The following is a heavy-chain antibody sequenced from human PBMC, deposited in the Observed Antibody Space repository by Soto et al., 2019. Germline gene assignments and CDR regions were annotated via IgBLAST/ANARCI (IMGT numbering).Heavy chain of an antibody. CDR2: VSPYDGYT. CDR3: ARGGYYDSSGSRNYFYYGMNV. D-gene: IGHD3-22*01. CDR1: GYTFSSYG. Sequence: QVQLVQSGAEVKKPGASVKVSCKASGYTFSSYGINWVRQAPGQGLEWLGWVSPYDGYTNYAQILQGRVSMTTDTSTTXAXMXLRSLRSDDPAVYYCARGGYYDSSGSRNYFYYGMNVWGQGTTVTASS. V-gene: IGHV1-18*01. J-gene: IGHJ6*02.